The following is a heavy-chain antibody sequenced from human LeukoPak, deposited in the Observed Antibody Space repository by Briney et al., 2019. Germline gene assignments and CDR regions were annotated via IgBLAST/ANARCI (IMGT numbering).Heavy chain of an antibody. CDR1: GFTFSSYS. CDR3: ARGVSGWSGGYYFDY. Sequence: PGGSLRLSCAASGFTFSSYSMNWVRQAPGKGLEWVSYISSSSSTIYYADSVKGRFTISRDNAKNSLYLQMNSLRAEDTAVYYCARGVSGWSGGYYFDYWGQGTLVTASS. D-gene: IGHD6-19*01. V-gene: IGHV3-48*01. CDR2: ISSSSSTI. J-gene: IGHJ4*02.